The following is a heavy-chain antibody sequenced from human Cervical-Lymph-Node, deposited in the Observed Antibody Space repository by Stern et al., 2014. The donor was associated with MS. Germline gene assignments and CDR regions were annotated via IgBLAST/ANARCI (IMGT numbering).Heavy chain of an antibody. D-gene: IGHD3-22*01. CDR1: GGSFSGWY. CDR2: IIHSGRT. J-gene: IGHJ4*02. CDR3: VRGPYYYDSSGSDY. V-gene: IGHV4-34*01. Sequence: QVQLQQWGAGLLKPSETLSLTCAVYGGSFSGWYWTWIRQPPGKGLEWIGEIIHSGRTSYKPSLKSRVTISIDTSKNQFSLNLSSVTAADTAVYYCVRGPYYYDSSGSDYWGQGTLVTVSS.